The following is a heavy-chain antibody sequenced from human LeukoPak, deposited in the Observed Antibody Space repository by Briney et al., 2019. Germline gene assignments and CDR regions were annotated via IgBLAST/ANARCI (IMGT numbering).Heavy chain of an antibody. Sequence: GGSLRLSCSASGFTFSSRTMHWVRQAPGKGLEYVSGICSHGGCTYFPGSVRGRFTISRDNSKSTLYLQMSSLRAEDTAVYYCVEDNYGFDHWGQGALVSVSS. V-gene: IGHV3-64D*09. CDR1: GFTFSSRT. J-gene: IGHJ4*02. CDR3: VEDNYGFDH. D-gene: IGHD3-10*01. CDR2: ICSHGGCT.